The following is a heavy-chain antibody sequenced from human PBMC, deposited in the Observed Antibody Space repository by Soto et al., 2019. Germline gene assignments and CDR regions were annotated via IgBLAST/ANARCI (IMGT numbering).Heavy chain of an antibody. D-gene: IGHD2-2*01. J-gene: IGHJ5*02. CDR1: GFTFSSYW. CDR3: ARDSWLGYCSSTSCSNWFDP. V-gene: IGHV3-7*01. CDR2: IKQDGSEK. Sequence: GGSLRLSCAASGFTFSSYWMSWVRQAPGKGLEWVANIKQDGSEKYYVDSVKGRFTISRDNAKNSLYLQMNSLRAEDTAVYYCARDSWLGYCSSTSCSNWFDPWGQGTLVTVSS.